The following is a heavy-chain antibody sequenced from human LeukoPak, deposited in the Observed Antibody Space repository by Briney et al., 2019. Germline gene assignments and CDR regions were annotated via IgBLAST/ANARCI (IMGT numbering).Heavy chain of an antibody. CDR3: ARDMTTATFDY. CDR2: ISSSSSYI. D-gene: IGHD4-11*01. Sequence: GGSLRLSCAASGFTFSSYSMNWVRQAPGKGLEWVSSISSSSSYIYYADSVKGRFTISRDNAKNSLCLQMNSLRAEDTAVYYCARDMTTATFDYWGQGTLVTVSS. V-gene: IGHV3-21*01. CDR1: GFTFSSYS. J-gene: IGHJ4*02.